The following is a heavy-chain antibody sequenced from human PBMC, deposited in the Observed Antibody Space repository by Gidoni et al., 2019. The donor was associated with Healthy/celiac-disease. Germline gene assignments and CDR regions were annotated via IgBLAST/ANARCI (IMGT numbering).Heavy chain of an antibody. J-gene: IGHJ4*02. CDR2: ISSSSSYI. CDR3: ARDLGTTVTTAVY. CDR1: GFTFSSYS. V-gene: IGHV3-21*01. Sequence: EVQLVESGGCLVTPGGSLTLSCAASGFTFSSYSMNWVRQAPGKGLEWVSSISSSSSYIYYADSVKGRFTISRDNAKNSLYLQMNSLRAEDTAVYYCARDLGTTVTTAVYWGQGTLVTVSS. D-gene: IGHD4-17*01.